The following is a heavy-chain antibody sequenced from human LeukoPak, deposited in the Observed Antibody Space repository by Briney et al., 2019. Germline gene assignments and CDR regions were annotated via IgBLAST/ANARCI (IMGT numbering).Heavy chain of an antibody. D-gene: IGHD4-17*01. Sequence: GGSLRLSCEASGFTFSAYAMTWVRQAPGKGLEWVSYISSTGNTKHYVDSVKGRFTISRDNAKNSVYLQMNSLRDEDTAVYYCARDLTSVPTRWGRGTLVTVSS. CDR1: GFTFSAYA. CDR2: ISSTGNTK. V-gene: IGHV3-48*02. J-gene: IGHJ4*02. CDR3: ARDLTSVPTR.